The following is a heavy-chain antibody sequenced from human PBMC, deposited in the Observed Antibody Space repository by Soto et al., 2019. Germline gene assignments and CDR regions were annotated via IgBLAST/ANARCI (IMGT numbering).Heavy chain of an antibody. CDR1: GYTFTGYY. V-gene: IGHV1-2*02. D-gene: IGHD3-10*01. Sequence: ASVKVSCKASGYTFTGYYMHWMRQAPGQGLEWMGWINPNSGGTKYSQKFQGRVTITTDTSASTAYMELSSLRSEDTAVYYCARDPYYYGSGSYYNRYYYYGMDVWGQGTTVTVSS. J-gene: IGHJ6*02. CDR3: ARDPYYYGSGSYYNRYYYYGMDV. CDR2: INPNSGGT.